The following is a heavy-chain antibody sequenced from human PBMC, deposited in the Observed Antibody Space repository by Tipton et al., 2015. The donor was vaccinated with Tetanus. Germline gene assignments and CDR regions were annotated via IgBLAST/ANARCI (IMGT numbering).Heavy chain of an antibody. V-gene: IGHV1-69*01. CDR3: ARDRSDYYDSSGYYPDAFDI. J-gene: IGHJ3*02. CDR1: GGTFSSYA. CDR2: IIPIFGTA. Sequence: QSGAEVKKPGSSAKVSCKASGGTFSSYAISWVRQAPGQGLEWMGGIIPIFGTANYAQKFQGRVTITADESTSTAHMELSSLRSEDTAVYYCARDRSDYYDSSGYYPDAFDIWGQGTMVTVSS. D-gene: IGHD3-22*01.